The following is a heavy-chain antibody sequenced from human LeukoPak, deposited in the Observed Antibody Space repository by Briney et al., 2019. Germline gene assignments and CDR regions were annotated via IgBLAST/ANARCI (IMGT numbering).Heavy chain of an antibody. V-gene: IGHV3-30-3*01. Sequence: GGSLRLSCAASGFTFSSYAMHWVRQAPGKGLEWVAVISYDGSNKYYADSVKGRFTISRDNSKNTLYLQMNSLRAEDTAVYYCAKEAQQWLVQVGYFQHWGQGTLVTVSS. CDR3: AKEAQQWLVQVGYFQH. CDR2: ISYDGSNK. D-gene: IGHD6-19*01. CDR1: GFTFSSYA. J-gene: IGHJ1*01.